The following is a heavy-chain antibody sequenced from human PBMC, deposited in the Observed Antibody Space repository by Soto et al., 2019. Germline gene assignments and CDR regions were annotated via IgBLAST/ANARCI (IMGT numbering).Heavy chain of an antibody. Sequence: QVQLVQSGAEVRTPGSSVKVSCKAPGGTFSTYIISWVRQAPGQGLEWMGRIIPIPDITNYAQKFQGRVTITADRSTSTAYMELPSLQSEDTAVYYCARDRITTRGDAFDLWGQGTLVTVSS. CDR3: ARDRITTRGDAFDL. CDR2: IIPIPDIT. D-gene: IGHD3-3*01. V-gene: IGHV1-69*08. CDR1: GGTFSTYI. J-gene: IGHJ3*01.